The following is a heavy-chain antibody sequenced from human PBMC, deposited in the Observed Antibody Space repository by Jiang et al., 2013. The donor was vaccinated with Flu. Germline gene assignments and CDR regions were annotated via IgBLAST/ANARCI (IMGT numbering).Heavy chain of an antibody. V-gene: IGHV3-30*18. D-gene: IGHD2-15*01. J-gene: IGHJ6*02. CDR3: AKAQGVGGPLYYYDMDV. CDR1: GFTFSSYG. Sequence: SGGGVVQPGRSLRLSCAASGFTFSSYGMHWVRQAPGKGLEWVAVISYDGSNKYYADSVKGRFTISRDNSKNTLYLQMNSLGAEDTAVYYCAKAQGVGGPLYYYDMDVWGQGTTVTVSS. CDR2: ISYDGSNK.